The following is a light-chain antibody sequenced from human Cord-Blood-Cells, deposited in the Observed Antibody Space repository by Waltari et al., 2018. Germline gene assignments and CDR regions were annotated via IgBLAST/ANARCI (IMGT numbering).Light chain of an antibody. CDR2: DVS. Sequence: QSALTQPASVSGSPGQSITISCTGPSSDVGGYNYVSWYQQHPGKAPKLMIYDVSNRPSGVSNHFSGSKSGNTASLTISGLQAEDEADYYCSSYTSSSTYVFGTGTKVTVL. J-gene: IGLJ1*01. V-gene: IGLV2-14*03. CDR1: SSDVGGYNY. CDR3: SSYTSSSTYV.